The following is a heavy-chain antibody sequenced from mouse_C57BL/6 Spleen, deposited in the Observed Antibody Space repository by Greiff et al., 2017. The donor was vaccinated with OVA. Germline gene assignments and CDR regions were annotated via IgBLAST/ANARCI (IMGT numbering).Heavy chain of an antibody. V-gene: IGHV5-17*01. CDR1: GFTFSDYG. CDR3: ARLGASYYFDY. J-gene: IGHJ2*01. Sequence: VKLVESGGGLVKPGGSLKLSCAASGFTFSDYGMHWVRQAPEKGLEWVAYISSGSSTIYYAETVKGRFTISRDNATNTLFLQMTSLRSEDTAIDYCARLGASYYFDYWSQGTTITVSS. D-gene: IGHD4-1*01. CDR2: ISSGSSTI.